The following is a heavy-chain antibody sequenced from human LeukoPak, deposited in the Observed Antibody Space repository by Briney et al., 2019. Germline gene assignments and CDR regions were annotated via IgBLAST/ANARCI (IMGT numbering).Heavy chain of an antibody. D-gene: IGHD3-3*01. J-gene: IGHJ4*02. Sequence: ASVTVSCKASGYTFTGYYMHWVRQAPGQGLEWMGWINPNSGGTNYAQKFQGRVTMTRDTSISTAYMELSRLRSDDTAVYYCARVYDFWSGYYTEGLGYFDYWGQGTLVTVSS. CDR2: INPNSGGT. CDR3: ARVYDFWSGYYTEGLGYFDY. CDR1: GYTFTGYY. V-gene: IGHV1-2*02.